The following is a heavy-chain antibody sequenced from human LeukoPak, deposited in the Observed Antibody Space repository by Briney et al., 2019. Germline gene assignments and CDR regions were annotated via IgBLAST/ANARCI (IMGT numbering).Heavy chain of an antibody. CDR2: ISYDGSNK. V-gene: IGHV3-30-3*01. J-gene: IGHJ3*02. CDR3: ARVYYYDSSGYSHDAFDI. Sequence: GGSLRLSCAASGFTFSSYAMHWVRQAPGKGLEWVAVISYDGSNKYYADSVKGRFTISRDNSKNTLYLQMNSLRAEDTAVYYCARVYYYDSSGYSHDAFDIWGQGTMVTVSS. D-gene: IGHD3-22*01. CDR1: GFTFSSYA.